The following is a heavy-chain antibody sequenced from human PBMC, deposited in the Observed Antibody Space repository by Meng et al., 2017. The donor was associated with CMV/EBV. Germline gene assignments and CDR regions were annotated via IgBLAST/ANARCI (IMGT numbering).Heavy chain of an antibody. CDR2: IKQDGSEK. J-gene: IGHJ6*02. CDR3: ARVNIVVVPAAIDGSSFSYYGMDV. V-gene: IGHV3-7*01. CDR1: GFTFSSYS. Sequence: GESLKISCAASGFTFSSYSMSWVRQAPGKGLEWVANIKQDGSEKYYVDSVKGRFTISRDNAKNSLYLQMNSLRAEDTAVYYCARVNIVVVPAAIDGSSFSYYGMDVWGQGTTVTVSS. D-gene: IGHD2-2*01.